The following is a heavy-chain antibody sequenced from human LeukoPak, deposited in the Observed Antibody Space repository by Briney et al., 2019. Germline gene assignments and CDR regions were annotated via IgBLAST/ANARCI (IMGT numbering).Heavy chain of an antibody. CDR3: ARGPDHAKVGY. Sequence: SQTLSLTCTVSGGSFTSGNYKWSWLRLPAGKGLEWIGRIYTNGNTDYSPSLKSRVTISIDMSKNQFFLKLSSVTAADPAVYYCARGPDHAKVGYWGQGTLVTVSS. V-gene: IGHV4-61*02. CDR1: GGSFTSGNYK. CDR2: IYTNGNT. D-gene: IGHD1-26*01. J-gene: IGHJ4*02.